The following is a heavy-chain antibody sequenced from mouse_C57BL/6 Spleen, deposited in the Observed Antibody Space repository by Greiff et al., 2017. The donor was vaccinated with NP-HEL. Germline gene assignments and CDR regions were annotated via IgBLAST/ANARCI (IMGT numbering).Heavy chain of an antibody. CDR1: GFTFTDYY. Sequence: EVMLVESGGGLVQPGGSLSLSCAASGFTFTDYYMSWVRQPPGKALEWLGFIRNKANGYTTEYSASVKGRFTISRDNSQSILYLQMNALRAEDSATYYCARYTSLYYGNYEGYFDVWGTGTTVTVSS. V-gene: IGHV7-3*01. CDR2: IRNKANGYTT. CDR3: ARYTSLYYGNYEGYFDV. J-gene: IGHJ1*03. D-gene: IGHD2-1*01.